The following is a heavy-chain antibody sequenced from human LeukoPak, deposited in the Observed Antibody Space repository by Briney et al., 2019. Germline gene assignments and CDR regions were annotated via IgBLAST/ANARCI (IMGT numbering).Heavy chain of an antibody. CDR3: ASSRMWYHFDY. V-gene: IGHV3-21*04. CDR2: ISSSSTYT. Sequence: GGSLRLSCAASGFMFSAYSMNWVRQAPGKGLEWIAYISSSSTYTNYADSVKGRFTVSRDNAKNSVFLQMNSLRAEDTAIYYCASSRMWYHFDYLGQGTLVIVSS. J-gene: IGHJ4*02. CDR1: GFMFSAYS. D-gene: IGHD2-15*01.